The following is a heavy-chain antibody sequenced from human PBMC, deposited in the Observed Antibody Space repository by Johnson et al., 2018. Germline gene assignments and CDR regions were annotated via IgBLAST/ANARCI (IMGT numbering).Heavy chain of an antibody. J-gene: IGHJ4*02. D-gene: IGHD3-3*01. CDR1: FGSISTTNNY. V-gene: IGHV4-39*01. CDR3: ARQYYDFWFPSHVDY. CDR2: IYYSGNT. Sequence: QVQLQESGPRLVKPSETLSLTCTVSFGSISTTNNYWGWIRQPPGKGLEWIGSIYYSGNTYYTPSLKSRVTISVDTSKNQFSLKLSSVTAADTAVYYCARQYYDFWFPSHVDYWGQGTLVTVSS.